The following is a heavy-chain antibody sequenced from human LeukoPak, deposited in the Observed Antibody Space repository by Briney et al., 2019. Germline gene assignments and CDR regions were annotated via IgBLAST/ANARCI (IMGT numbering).Heavy chain of an antibody. CDR3: ARTEMYYYDSSGYFPFDY. CDR2: IYYSGST. D-gene: IGHD3-22*01. V-gene: IGHV4-59*01. Sequence: SETLSLTCTVSGGSISSYYWSWIRQPPGKGLEWIGYIYYSGSTNYNPSLKSRVTISVDTSKNQFSLKLSSVTAADTAVYYCARTEMYYYDSSGYFPFDYWGQGTLVTVSS. CDR1: GGSISSYY. J-gene: IGHJ4*02.